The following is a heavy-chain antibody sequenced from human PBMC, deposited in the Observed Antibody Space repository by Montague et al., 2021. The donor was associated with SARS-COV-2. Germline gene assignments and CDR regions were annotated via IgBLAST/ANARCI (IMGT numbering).Heavy chain of an antibody. V-gene: IGHV3-23*01. CDR2: IGGGGDTT. J-gene: IGHJ6*02. CDR1: GFTFSTYA. D-gene: IGHD6-19*01. Sequence: SLRLSCAASGFTFSTYAMSWVRQAPGKGLEWVSTIGGGGDTTYYADSVKGRFTISRDNSKNTVSLQMNSLGAEDTATYYCAKDSRYSSGVWGQGTTVTVSS. CDR3: AKDSRYSSGV.